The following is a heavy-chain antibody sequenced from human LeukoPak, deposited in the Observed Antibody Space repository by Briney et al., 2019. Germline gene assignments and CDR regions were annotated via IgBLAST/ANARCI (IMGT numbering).Heavy chain of an antibody. CDR1: GGSISSYY. Sequence: SETLSLTCTVSGGSISSYYWSWIRQPPGKGLEWIGYIYYSGSTNYNPSLKSRATISVDMSKNQFSLKLSSVTAADTAVYYCARVDQSGYDTRGWFDPWGQGTLVTVSS. J-gene: IGHJ5*02. V-gene: IGHV4-59*01. D-gene: IGHD5-12*01. CDR3: ARVDQSGYDTRGWFDP. CDR2: IYYSGST.